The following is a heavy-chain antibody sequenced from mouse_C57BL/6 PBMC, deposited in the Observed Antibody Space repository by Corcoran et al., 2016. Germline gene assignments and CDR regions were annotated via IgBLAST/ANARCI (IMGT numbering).Heavy chain of an antibody. CDR3: ARRLITTVVATDY. CDR1: GYTFTTYG. Sequence: QIQLVQSGPELKKPGETVKISCKASGYTFTTYGMSWVKQAPGKGLKWMGWINTYSGVPTYADDFKGRFAFSLETSASTAYLHINNLKNEDTATYFCARRLITTVVATDYWGQGTTLTVSS. CDR2: INTYSGVP. V-gene: IGHV9-3*01. J-gene: IGHJ2*01. D-gene: IGHD1-1*01.